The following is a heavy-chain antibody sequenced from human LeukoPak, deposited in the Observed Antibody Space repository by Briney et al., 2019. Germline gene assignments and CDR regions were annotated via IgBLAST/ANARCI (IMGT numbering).Heavy chain of an antibody. CDR2: MNPNSGNT. CDR3: ARARTVTTPLRRFDP. J-gene: IGHJ5*02. V-gene: IGHV1-8*01. CDR1: GYTFTNYD. D-gene: IGHD4-17*01. Sequence: ASVKVSCKASGYTFTNYDINWVRQATGQGLEWMGWMNPNSGNTGYAQKFQGRVTMTRNTSISTAYMELSSLRSEDTAVYYCARARTVTTPLRRFDPWGQGTLVTVSS.